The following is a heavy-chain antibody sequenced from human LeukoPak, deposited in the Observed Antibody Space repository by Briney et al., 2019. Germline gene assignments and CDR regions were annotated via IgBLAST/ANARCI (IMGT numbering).Heavy chain of an antibody. Sequence: GASLQISCKGSGSIFTSYWIGWVRPLPGKGLEWMGIIYPGDSDTRYSPSFQGQVTISADKSISTPYLQWSSLKASDTAMYSCARHAYYDSSGYSVDYYFDYWGQGTLVTVSS. CDR3: ARHAYYDSSGYSVDYYFDY. D-gene: IGHD3-22*01. CDR1: GSIFTSYW. J-gene: IGHJ4*02. V-gene: IGHV5-51*01. CDR2: IYPGDSDT.